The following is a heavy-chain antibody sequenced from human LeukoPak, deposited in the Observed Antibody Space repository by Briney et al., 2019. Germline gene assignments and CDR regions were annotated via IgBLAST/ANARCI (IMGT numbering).Heavy chain of an antibody. D-gene: IGHD3-22*01. V-gene: IGHV3-23*01. CDR3: ARDLYRIVVVPHYFDY. CDR1: GFTFSSYG. J-gene: IGHJ4*02. Sequence: PGGTLRLSCAASGFTFSSYGMSWVRQAPGKGLEWVSAISGSGGSTYYADSVKGRFTISRDNSKNTLYLQMNNLRAEDTAVYYCARDLYRIVVVPHYFDYWGQGTLVTVSS. CDR2: ISGSGGST.